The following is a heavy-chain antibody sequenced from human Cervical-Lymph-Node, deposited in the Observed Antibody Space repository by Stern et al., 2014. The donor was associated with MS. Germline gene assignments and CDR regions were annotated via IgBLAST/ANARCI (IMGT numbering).Heavy chain of an antibody. Sequence: QVTLKESGPALVKPTQTLTLTCTFSGFSLSTSGMCVSWIRQPPGKALEWLALIDWDDDKYYSTSLKTRLTISKDTSKNQVVLTMTNMDPVDTATYYCARVAIAVAVGDAFDIWGQGTMVTVSS. CDR2: IDWDDDK. CDR1: GFSLSTSGMC. J-gene: IGHJ3*02. D-gene: IGHD6-19*01. CDR3: ARVAIAVAVGDAFDI. V-gene: IGHV2-70*01.